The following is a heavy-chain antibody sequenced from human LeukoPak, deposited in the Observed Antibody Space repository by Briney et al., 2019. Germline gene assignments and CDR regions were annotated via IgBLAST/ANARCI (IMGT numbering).Heavy chain of an antibody. D-gene: IGHD4-17*01. CDR2: MNPNSGNT. CDR1: GYTFTSYD. CDR3: ARGKDNGDDFDY. J-gene: IGHJ4*02. V-gene: IGHV1-8*03. Sequence: GASVKVSCKASGYTFTSYDINWVRQATGQGLEWMGWMNPNSGNTGYAQKFQGRVTITRNTSISTAYMDLSRLRSDDTAVYYCARGKDNGDDFDYWGQGTLVTVSS.